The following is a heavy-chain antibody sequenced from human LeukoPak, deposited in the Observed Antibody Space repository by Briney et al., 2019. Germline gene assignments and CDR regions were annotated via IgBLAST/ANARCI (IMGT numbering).Heavy chain of an antibody. D-gene: IGHD3-9*01. CDR1: GFTFSNHF. CDR2: IGPNGAST. J-gene: IGHJ4*02. CDR3: VKDLTGTWSFDY. Sequence: GGSLRLSCSTSGFTFSNHFMHWVRQAPGKGLEYVSSIGPNGASTLYADSVKGRFTISRDNSKNALYLQLTRLRLEDTALYYCVKDLTGTWSFDYWGQGTLVTVSS. V-gene: IGHV3-64D*06.